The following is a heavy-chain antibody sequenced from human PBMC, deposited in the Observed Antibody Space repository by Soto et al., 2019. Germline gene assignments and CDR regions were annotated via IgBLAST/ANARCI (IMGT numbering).Heavy chain of an antibody. V-gene: IGHV4-59*01. CDR3: ARVSYRAIPMIVVEYYFDY. D-gene: IGHD3-22*01. J-gene: IGHJ4*02. CDR1: GGTISSYY. Sequence: SETLSLTCTVSGGTISSYYWNWIRQPPGKGLEWIGYIYYSGSTNYNPSLRSRVNISVDTAKNQFSLKLRSVTAADTAVYYCARVSYRAIPMIVVEYYFDYWGQGTLVTVYS. CDR2: IYYSGST.